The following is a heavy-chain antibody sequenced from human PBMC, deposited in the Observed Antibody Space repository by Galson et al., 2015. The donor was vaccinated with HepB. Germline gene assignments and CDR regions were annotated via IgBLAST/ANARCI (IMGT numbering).Heavy chain of an antibody. J-gene: IGHJ4*02. CDR1: RLTFTNYG. D-gene: IGHD6-6*01. CDR3: ARARYSTSPPDY. Sequence: SVKVSCKASRLTFTNYGVTWVRQAPGQGLEWMGWISVYNGNTNYARKLQDRVTMTTDTSTTTAYMELRSPRADDTAVYFCARARYSTSPPDYWGQGTLVSVSS. V-gene: IGHV1-18*01. CDR2: ISVYNGNT.